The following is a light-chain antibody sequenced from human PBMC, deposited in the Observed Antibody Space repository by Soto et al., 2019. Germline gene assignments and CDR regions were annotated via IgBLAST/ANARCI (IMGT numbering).Light chain of an antibody. Sequence: EIVLRQSPASLSLSPGERATLSCRASQSVSSSYLAWYQQKPGQAPRLLIYGASSRATGIPDRFSGSGSGTDFTLTISRLEPEDFAVYYCQQYGSSPKFGQGTKVDIK. CDR3: QQYGSSPK. CDR2: GAS. CDR1: QSVSSSY. J-gene: IGKJ1*01. V-gene: IGKV3-20*01.